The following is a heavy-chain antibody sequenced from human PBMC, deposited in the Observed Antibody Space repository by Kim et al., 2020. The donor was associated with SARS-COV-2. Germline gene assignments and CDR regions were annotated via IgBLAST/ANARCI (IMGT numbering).Heavy chain of an antibody. CDR3: ATVRYSNYYFFLDY. CDR1: GYTLTELS. V-gene: IGHV1-24*01. CDR2: FDPEDGET. J-gene: IGHJ4*02. D-gene: IGHD4-4*01. Sequence: ASVKVSCKVSGYTLTELSMHWVRQAPGKGLEWMGGFDPEDGETIYAQKFQGRVTMTEDTSTDTAYMELSSLRSEDTAVYYCATVRYSNYYFFLDYWGQGTLVTVSS.